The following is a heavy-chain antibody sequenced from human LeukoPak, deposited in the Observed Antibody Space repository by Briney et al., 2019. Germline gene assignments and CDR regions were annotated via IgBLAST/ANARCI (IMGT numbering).Heavy chain of an antibody. D-gene: IGHD6-6*01. CDR2: IIPIFGTA. V-gene: IGHV1-69*06. J-gene: IGHJ3*02. CDR3: ARDPNEYSSSSLAFDI. CDR1: GGTFISYA. Sequence: SVKVSCKASGGTFISYAISWVRQAPGQGLEWMGGIIPIFGTANYAQKFQGRVTITADKSTSTAYMELSSLRSEDTAVYYCARDPNEYSSSSLAFDIWGQGTMVTVSS.